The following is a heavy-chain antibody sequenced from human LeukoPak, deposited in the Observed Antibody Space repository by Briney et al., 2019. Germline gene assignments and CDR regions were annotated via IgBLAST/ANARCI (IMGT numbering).Heavy chain of an antibody. J-gene: IGHJ4*02. CDR1: GYTFTGYY. CDR2: INPNSGGA. D-gene: IGHD6-19*01. Sequence: ASEKVSCKASGYTFTGYYMHWVRQAPGQGLEWMGWINPNSGGANYAQKFQGRVTMTRDTSISTAYMELSRLRSDDTAVYYCARAKEQWLVGGYDYWGQGTLVTVSS. V-gene: IGHV1-2*02. CDR3: ARAKEQWLVGGYDY.